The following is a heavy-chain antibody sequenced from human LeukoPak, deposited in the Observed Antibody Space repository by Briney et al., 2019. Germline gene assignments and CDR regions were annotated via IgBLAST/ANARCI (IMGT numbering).Heavy chain of an antibody. CDR1: GGSISSYY. CDR2: IYYSGST. J-gene: IGHJ4*02. V-gene: IGHV4-59*08. CDR3: ARHYPEEKHYDFWSGPDY. Sequence: PSETLSLTCTVSGGSISSYYWSWIRQPPGKGLEWIGYIYYSGSTNYNPSLKSRVTISVDTSKNQFSLKLSSVTAADTAVYYCARHYPEEKHYDFWSGPDYWGQGTLVTVSS. D-gene: IGHD3-3*01.